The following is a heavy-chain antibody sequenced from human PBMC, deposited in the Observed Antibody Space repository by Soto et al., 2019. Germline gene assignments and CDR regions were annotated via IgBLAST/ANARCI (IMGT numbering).Heavy chain of an antibody. D-gene: IGHD4-17*01. J-gene: IGHJ4*02. CDR3: ARHVDYGDYHTDY. CDR2: IYYSGST. Sequence: QLQLQESGPELVKPSETLSLTCTVSGGSVSSSSYYWGWIRQPPGKGLEWIGSIYYSGSTYYNPSLRSRFTVSGNTSKSQFSRRLSSVTAADTAVYYCARHVDYGDYHTDYWGQGTLVTVSS. CDR1: GGSVSSSSYY. V-gene: IGHV4-39*01.